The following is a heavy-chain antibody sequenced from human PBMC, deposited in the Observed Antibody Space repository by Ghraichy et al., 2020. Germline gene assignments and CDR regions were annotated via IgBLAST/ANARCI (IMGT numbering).Heavy chain of an antibody. CDR1: GFTFSSYG. V-gene: IGHV3-33*01. CDR3: ARTPIVVVAARYYYYGMDV. J-gene: IGHJ6*02. CDR2: IWYDGSNK. D-gene: IGHD2-15*01. Sequence: GGSLRLSCAASGFTFSSYGMHWVRQAPGKGLEWVAVIWYDGSNKYYADSVKGRFTISRDNSKNTLYLQMNSLRAEDTAVYYCARTPIVVVAARYYYYGMDVWGQGTTVTVSS.